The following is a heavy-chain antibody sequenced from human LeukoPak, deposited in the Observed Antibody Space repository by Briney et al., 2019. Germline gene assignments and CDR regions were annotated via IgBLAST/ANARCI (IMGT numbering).Heavy chain of an antibody. CDR1: GYSISSGYY. CDR3: ARVRGTIVDY. D-gene: IGHD4/OR15-4a*01. V-gene: IGHV4-38-2*02. J-gene: IGHJ4*02. Sequence: SETLSLTCTVSGYSISSGYYWGWIRQPPGKGLEWIGSIYHSGSTYYNPSLKSRVTISVDTSKNQFSLKLSSVTAADTAVYYCARVRGTIVDYWGQGTLVTVSS. CDR2: IYHSGST.